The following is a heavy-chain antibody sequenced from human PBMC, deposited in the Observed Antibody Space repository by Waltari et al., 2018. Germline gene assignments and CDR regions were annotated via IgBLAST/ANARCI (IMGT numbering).Heavy chain of an antibody. CDR1: GFTFSSYA. CDR2: ISGSCGST. V-gene: IGHV3-23*01. D-gene: IGHD2-2*03. CDR3: AKEGRLDIVVVPAAPHAGMDV. Sequence: EVQLLASGGGLVQPGGYLRLSCAASGFTFSSYAMTWVRQAPGKGLGWVWAISGSCGSTYYADSVKGRFTISRDNSKNTLYLQMNSLRAEDTAVYYCAKEGRLDIVVVPAAPHAGMDVWGQGTTVTVSS. J-gene: IGHJ6*02.